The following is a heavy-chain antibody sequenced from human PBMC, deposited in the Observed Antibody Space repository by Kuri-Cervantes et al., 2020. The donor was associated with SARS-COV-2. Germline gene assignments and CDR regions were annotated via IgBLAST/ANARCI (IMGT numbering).Heavy chain of an antibody. CDR3: ARVDVGVPAAILYYYYYYMDV. CDR2: INHSGST. CDR1: GGSFSGYK. J-gene: IGHJ6*03. Sequence: ESLKISCAVYGGSFSGYKWNWIRQSPGKGLEWIGEINHSGSTNYNPSLKSRVTISVDTSKNQFSLKLSSVTAADTAVYYCARVDVGVPAAILYYYYYYMDVWGKGTTVTVSS. V-gene: IGHV4-34*01. D-gene: IGHD2-2*02.